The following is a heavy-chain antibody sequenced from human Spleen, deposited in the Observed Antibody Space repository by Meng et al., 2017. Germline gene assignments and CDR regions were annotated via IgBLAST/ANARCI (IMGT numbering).Heavy chain of an antibody. CDR3: GRYYGPAFDY. D-gene: IGHD3-10*01. CDR1: GGSFSISSYN. Sequence: SETLSLTCDVSGGSFSISSYNWGWIRQPPGKGLEWIGVIHYSGSTYYNPSLKSRATISIDTSKNQFSLKLNSVTAADTAMYCCGRYYGPAFDYWSQGTLVTVSS. J-gene: IGHJ4*02. CDR2: IHYSGST. V-gene: IGHV4-39*07.